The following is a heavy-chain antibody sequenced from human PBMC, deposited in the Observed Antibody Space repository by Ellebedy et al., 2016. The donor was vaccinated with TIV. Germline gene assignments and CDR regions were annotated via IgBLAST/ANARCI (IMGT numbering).Heavy chain of an antibody. Sequence: AASVKVSCKTSGYTFTSYGISWVRQAPGQGLEWMGWISANNGDTNYAQKVQGRVTMTTDRSTSTAYMELRSLRSDDTAVYYCVREGRTSIYYGAGTLVYFDYWGQGTLVTVSS. D-gene: IGHD3-10*01. CDR1: GYTFTSYG. V-gene: IGHV1-18*04. CDR2: ISANNGDT. CDR3: VREGRTSIYYGAGTLVYFDY. J-gene: IGHJ4*02.